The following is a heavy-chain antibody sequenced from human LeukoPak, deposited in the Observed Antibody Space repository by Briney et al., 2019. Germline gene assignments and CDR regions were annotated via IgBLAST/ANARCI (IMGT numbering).Heavy chain of an antibody. D-gene: IGHD1-1*01. Sequence: GGSLRLSCAASGFTFSSYWMSWVRQAPGKGLEWVANIKQDGSEKYYVDSVKGRFTISRDNSKNTLYLQMNSLRAEDTAVYYCANPVRKKPELERPSRVHIWGQGTMVTVSS. V-gene: IGHV3-7*03. CDR1: GFTFSSYW. J-gene: IGHJ3*02. CDR2: IKQDGSEK. CDR3: ANPVRKKPELERPSRVHI.